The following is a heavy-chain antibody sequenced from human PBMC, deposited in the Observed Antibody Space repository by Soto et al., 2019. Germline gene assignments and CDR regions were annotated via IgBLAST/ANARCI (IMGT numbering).Heavy chain of an antibody. CDR2: ISTYNGDT. Sequence: QVQLVQSXXXXRKPXASVKVSCEASGYTFTTSGISWVRQVPGQGLEWMGWISTYNGDTNSAQNFQGRILMTADTSTGTAYMELMRLKSDDTAVYYCARQGSWPYYYYGLDVWGQGTIVTVSS. D-gene: IGHD1-26*01. J-gene: IGHJ6*02. CDR1: GYTFTTSG. V-gene: IGHV1-18*01. CDR3: ARQGSWPYYYYGLDV.